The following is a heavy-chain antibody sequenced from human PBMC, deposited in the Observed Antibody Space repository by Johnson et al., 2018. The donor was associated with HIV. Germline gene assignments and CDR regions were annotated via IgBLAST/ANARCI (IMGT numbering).Heavy chain of an antibody. V-gene: IGHV3-9*01. J-gene: IGHJ3*02. CDR2: ISWNSGSV. Sequence: VQLVESGGGLVQPGRSLRLSCAASGFTFDDYGMHWVRQAPGKGLEWVSGISWNSGSVGYADSVKGRFTISRDNSKNTLCLQMNNLRAEDTAVYYCAKDHHTVMLELLGAFDIWGQGTMVTVSS. D-gene: IGHD1-7*01. CDR1: GFTFDDYG. CDR3: AKDHHTVMLELLGAFDI.